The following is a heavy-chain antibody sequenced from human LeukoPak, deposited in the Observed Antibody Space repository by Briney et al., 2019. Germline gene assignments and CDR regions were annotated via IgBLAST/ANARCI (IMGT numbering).Heavy chain of an antibody. J-gene: IGHJ4*02. CDR2: INPNSGGK. CDR1: VYTFTGYY. D-gene: IGHD3-10*01. V-gene: IGHV1-2*02. Sequence: SVKVSCKASVYTFTGYYMHWVRQAPGQGLEWMGWINPNSGGKNYAQKFQGRVTMTRDTSISTAYMELCRLRSDDTAVDYCARAGRLWFGELLFDYWRQGTVVTVSP. CDR3: ARAGRLWFGELLFDY.